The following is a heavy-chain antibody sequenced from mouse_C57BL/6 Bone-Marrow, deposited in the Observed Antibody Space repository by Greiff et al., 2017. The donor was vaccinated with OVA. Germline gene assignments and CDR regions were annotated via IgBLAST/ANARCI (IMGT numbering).Heavy chain of an antibody. V-gene: IGHV1-18*01. CDR2: INPNNGGT. Sequence: DVQLQESGPELVKPGASVKIPCKASGYTFTDYNMDWVKQSHGKSLEWIGDINPNNGGTIYNQKFKGKATLTVDKSSSTAYMELRSLTSEDTAVYYCARSTTVPPYYAMDYWGQGTSVTFSS. CDR3: ARSTTVPPYYAMDY. J-gene: IGHJ4*01. CDR1: GYTFTDYN. D-gene: IGHD1-1*01.